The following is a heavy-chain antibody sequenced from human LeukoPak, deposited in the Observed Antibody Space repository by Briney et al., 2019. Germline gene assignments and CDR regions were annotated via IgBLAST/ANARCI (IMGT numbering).Heavy chain of an antibody. CDR1: GFTFSRYW. CDR3: ARGLLAAAGIDY. D-gene: IGHD6-13*01. Sequence: GGSLRLSCAASGFTFSRYWMTWVRQAPGKGLELVAKIKQDGSEKNYVDSVKGRFTISRDNAKNSLYLQMNSLRAEDTAVYYCARGLLAAAGIDYWGQGALVTVSS. CDR2: IKQDGSEK. V-gene: IGHV3-7*04. J-gene: IGHJ4*02.